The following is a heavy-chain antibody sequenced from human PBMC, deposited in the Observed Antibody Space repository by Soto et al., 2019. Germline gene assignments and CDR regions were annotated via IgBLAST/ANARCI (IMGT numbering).Heavy chain of an antibody. CDR3: AGGLFSGSRTLDY. D-gene: IGHD1-26*01. V-gene: IGHV1-69*06. CDR2: IIPVFDTP. J-gene: IGHJ4*02. Sequence: QVQLVQSGAEVKKPGSSVKVSCKASGGTFSNYAISWVRQAPGEGLEWMGGIIPVFDTPNYAQSFQGRITISEDKSTSTSYMELTRLRSGDTDVYFCAGGLFSGSRTLDYWGQGTLVTVSS. CDR1: GGTFSNYA.